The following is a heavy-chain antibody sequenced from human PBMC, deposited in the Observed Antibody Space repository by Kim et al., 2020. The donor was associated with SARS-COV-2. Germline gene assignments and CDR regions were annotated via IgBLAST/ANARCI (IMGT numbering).Heavy chain of an antibody. Sequence: SETLSLTCTVHGGSFSGYYWSWIRQPPGKGLEWIGEINHSGSTDYNPSLKSRVIMSVKTSENQFSPKLSSVTAADTAVYYCARGSYGSGSYYWVYYFDSWGQGILVTVSS. V-gene: IGHV4-34*01. CDR1: GGSFSGYY. CDR3: ARGSYGSGSYYWVYYFDS. J-gene: IGHJ4*02. CDR2: INHSGST. D-gene: IGHD3-10*01.